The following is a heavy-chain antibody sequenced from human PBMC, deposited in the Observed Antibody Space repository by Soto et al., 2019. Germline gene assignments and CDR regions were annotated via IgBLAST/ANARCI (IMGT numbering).Heavy chain of an antibody. D-gene: IGHD1-7*01. Sequence: SETLSLTCAVYGGSFSGYYWNWIRQPPGKGLEWIGAINHSGSTNYNPSLKSRVTISVDTSKNQFSLKLSSVTAADTAVYYCARHPYNWNYGGWFDPWGQGTLVNVS. V-gene: IGHV4-34*01. J-gene: IGHJ5*02. CDR1: GGSFSGYY. CDR2: INHSGST. CDR3: ARHPYNWNYGGWFDP.